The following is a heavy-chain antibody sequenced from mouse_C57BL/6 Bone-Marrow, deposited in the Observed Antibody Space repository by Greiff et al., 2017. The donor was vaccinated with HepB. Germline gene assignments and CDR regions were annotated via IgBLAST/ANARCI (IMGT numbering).Heavy chain of an antibody. CDR1: GFNIKDDY. Sequence: EVQLQQSGAELVRPGASVKLSCTASGFNIKDDYMHWVKQRPEQGLEWIGWIDPENGDTEYASKFQGKATITADTSSNTAYLQLSSLTSEDTAVYYCTTEDYHGFAYWGQGTLVTVSA. CDR2: IDPENGDT. J-gene: IGHJ3*01. D-gene: IGHD1-1*01. CDR3: TTEDYHGFAY. V-gene: IGHV14-4*01.